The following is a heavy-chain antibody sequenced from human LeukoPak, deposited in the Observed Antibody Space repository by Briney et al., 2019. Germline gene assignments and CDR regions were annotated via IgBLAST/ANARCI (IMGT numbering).Heavy chain of an antibody. J-gene: IGHJ4*02. D-gene: IGHD3-10*01. CDR3: AREALWFGEFSDY. Sequence: ASVKVSCKASGYTFTGYYMHWVRQAPGQGLEWMGRINPNSGGTSYAQKFQGRVTMTRDTSISTAYMELSRLRSDDTAVYYCAREALWFGEFSDYWGQGTLVTVSS. CDR1: GYTFTGYY. CDR2: INPNSGGT. V-gene: IGHV1-2*06.